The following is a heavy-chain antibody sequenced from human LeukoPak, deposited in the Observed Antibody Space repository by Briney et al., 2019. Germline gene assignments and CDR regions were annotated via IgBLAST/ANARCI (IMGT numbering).Heavy chain of an antibody. CDR1: GGSISSYY. CDR3: ARSLSGYDILTGYYSRDAFDI. J-gene: IGHJ3*02. D-gene: IGHD3-9*01. V-gene: IGHV4-59*01. CDR2: IYYSGST. Sequence: PSETLSLTCTVPGGSISSYYWSWIRQPPGKGLEWIGYIYYSGSTNYNPSLKSRVTISVDTSKNQFSLRLSSVTAADTAVYYCARSLSGYDILTGYYSRDAFDIWGQGTMVTVSS.